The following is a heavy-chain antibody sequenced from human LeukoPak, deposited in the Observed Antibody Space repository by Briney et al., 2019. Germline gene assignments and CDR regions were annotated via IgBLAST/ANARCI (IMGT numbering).Heavy chain of an antibody. CDR3: AKVYGDYFDY. CDR1: GFTFSGYA. D-gene: IGHD4/OR15-4a*01. Sequence: GGSLRLSCAASGFTFSGYAMSWVRQAPGKGLGWVSAISGSGGSTYYADSVKGRFTISRDNSKNTLYLQMNSLRAEDTAVYYCAKVYGDYFDYWGQGTLVTVSS. CDR2: ISGSGGST. V-gene: IGHV3-23*01. J-gene: IGHJ4*02.